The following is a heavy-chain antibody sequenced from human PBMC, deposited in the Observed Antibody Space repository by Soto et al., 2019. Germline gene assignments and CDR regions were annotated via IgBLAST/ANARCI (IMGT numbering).Heavy chain of an antibody. CDR3: AKDTYFRDSSGYYVFDY. Sequence: QVDLVESGGGVVQPGRSLRLSCEASGFTFSNNGTHWVRQAPGEGLEWVAHISYDGSNEHYTDSVKGRFTISRDNSKNMVFLHMNSLRPEDTAVYHCAKDTYFRDSSGYYVFDYWGQGTLVTVSS. D-gene: IGHD3-22*01. V-gene: IGHV3-30*18. J-gene: IGHJ4*02. CDR1: GFTFSNNG. CDR2: ISYDGSNE.